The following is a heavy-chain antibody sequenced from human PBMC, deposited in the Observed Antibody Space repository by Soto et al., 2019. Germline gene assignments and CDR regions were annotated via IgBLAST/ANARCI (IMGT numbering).Heavy chain of an antibody. D-gene: IGHD6-13*01. J-gene: IGHJ6*02. CDR1: GGSISSSNW. Sequence: SETLSLTCAVSGGSISSSNWWSWVRQPPGKGLEWIGEIYHSGSTNYNPSLKSRVTISVDKSKNQFSLKLSSVTAADTAVYYCARDKYSSSWHYYYYGMDVWGQGTTVTVSS. V-gene: IGHV4-4*02. CDR3: ARDKYSSSWHYYYYGMDV. CDR2: IYHSGST.